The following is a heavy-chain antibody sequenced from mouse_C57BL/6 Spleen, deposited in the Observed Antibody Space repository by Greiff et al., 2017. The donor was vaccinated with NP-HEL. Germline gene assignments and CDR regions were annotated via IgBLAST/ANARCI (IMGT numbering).Heavy chain of an antibody. CDR2: INPNYGTT. V-gene: IGHV1-39*01. J-gene: IGHJ4*01. D-gene: IGHD1-1*02. CDR3: ARGGYGPLYYAMDY. Sequence: VQLQESGPELVKPGASVKISCKASGYSFTDYNMNWVKQSNGKSLEWIGVINPNYGTTSYNQKFKGKATLTVDQSSSTAYMQLNRLTSEDSAVYYCARGGYGPLYYAMDYWGQGTSVTVSS. CDR1: GYSFTDYN.